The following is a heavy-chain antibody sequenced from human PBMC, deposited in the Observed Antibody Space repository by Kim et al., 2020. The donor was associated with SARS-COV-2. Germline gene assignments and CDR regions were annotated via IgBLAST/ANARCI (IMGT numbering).Heavy chain of an antibody. CDR3: TTDHRYSSSWLDY. Sequence: GGSLRLSCAASGFTFSNAWMSWVRQAPGKGLEWVGRIKSKTDGGTTDYAAPVKGRFTISRDDSKNTLYLQMNSLKTEDTAVYYCTTDHRYSSSWLDYWGQGTLVTASS. V-gene: IGHV3-15*01. CDR2: IKSKTDGGTT. CDR1: GFTFSNAW. D-gene: IGHD6-13*01. J-gene: IGHJ4*02.